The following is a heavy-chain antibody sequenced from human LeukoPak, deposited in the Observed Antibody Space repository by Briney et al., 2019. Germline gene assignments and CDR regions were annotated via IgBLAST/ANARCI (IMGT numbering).Heavy chain of an antibody. V-gene: IGHV1-46*01. J-gene: IGHJ4*02. CDR2: INPSGGGT. CDR3: AKFTRTLVRGALVN. CDR1: GYTFTNYY. D-gene: IGHD3-10*01. Sequence: ASVKVSCKASGYTFTNYYMHWVRQAPGQGLEWMGIINPSGGGTSYAQKFQGRVTMTRDMSTSTVYMELRSLRSEDTAVYYCAKFTRTLVRGALVNWGQGTLVTVSS.